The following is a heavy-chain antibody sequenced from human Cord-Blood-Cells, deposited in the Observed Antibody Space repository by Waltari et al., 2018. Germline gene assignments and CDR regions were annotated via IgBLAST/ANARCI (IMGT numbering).Heavy chain of an antibody. D-gene: IGHD3-16*02. CDR3: ARGDMITFGGVIVINWFDP. V-gene: IGHV1-69*09. J-gene: IGHJ5*02. CDR1: GGTFSSYA. Sequence: QVQLVQSGAEVKKPGSSVKVSCKASGGTFSSYAISWVRQAPGPGLEWMGRIIPILGIANYAQKFQGRVTITADKSTSTAYMELSSLRSEDTAVYYCARGDMITFGGVIVINWFDPWGQGTLVTVSS. CDR2: IIPILGIA.